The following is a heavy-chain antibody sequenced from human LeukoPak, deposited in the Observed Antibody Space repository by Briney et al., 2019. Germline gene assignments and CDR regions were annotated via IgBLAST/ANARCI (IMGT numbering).Heavy chain of an antibody. CDR3: AKVWFGEPYDY. V-gene: IGHV3-74*01. Sequence: PGGSLRLSCAASGFTFSSYWMHWVRQAPGKGLVWVSRINSDGSSTSYADSVKGRFTISRDNAKNTLYLQMNSLRAEDTAVYYCAKVWFGEPYDYWGQGTLVTVSS. CDR2: INSDGSST. CDR1: GFTFSSYW. D-gene: IGHD3-10*01. J-gene: IGHJ4*02.